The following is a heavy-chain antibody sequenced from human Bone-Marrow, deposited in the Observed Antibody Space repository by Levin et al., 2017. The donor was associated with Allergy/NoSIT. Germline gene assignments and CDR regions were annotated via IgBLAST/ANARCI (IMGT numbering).Heavy chain of an antibody. Sequence: ASVKVSCKASGYTFTSYAMHWVRQAPGQRLEWMGWINAGNGNTKYSQKFQGRVTITRDTSASTAYMELSSLRSEDTAVYYCARDPAGENDAFDIWGQGTMVTVSS. V-gene: IGHV1-3*01. CDR3: ARDPAGENDAFDI. CDR2: INAGNGNT. CDR1: GYTFTSYA. J-gene: IGHJ3*02.